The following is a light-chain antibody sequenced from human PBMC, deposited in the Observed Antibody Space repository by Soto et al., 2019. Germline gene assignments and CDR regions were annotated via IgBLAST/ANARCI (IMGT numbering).Light chain of an antibody. CDR3: RSYTSSTLYV. CDR1: SSDVGGYNY. V-gene: IGLV2-14*01. CDR2: DVS. Sequence: VLTQPASVSGSPGHSITISCTGTSSDVGGYNYVSWYQQHPGKAPKLMIYDVSNRPSGVSNRFSGPKSGNTASLPISGLQAEDEADYYCRSYTSSTLYVFGTGTKVTVL. J-gene: IGLJ1*01.